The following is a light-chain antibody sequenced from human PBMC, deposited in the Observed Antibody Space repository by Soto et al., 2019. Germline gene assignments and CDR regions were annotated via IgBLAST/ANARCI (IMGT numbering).Light chain of an antibody. V-gene: IGLV1-40*01. J-gene: IGLJ1*01. CDR2: ANN. CDR1: GSNIGAGYD. Sequence: QSALTQPPSVSGAPGQRVTISCTGSGSNIGAGYDVHWYQQLPGTAPKLLIYANNNRPSGVPDRFSGSKSGTSASLAITGLQAGDEAGYYCQSYDSSLSGSVLGTGTKVTVL. CDR3: QSYDSSLSGSV.